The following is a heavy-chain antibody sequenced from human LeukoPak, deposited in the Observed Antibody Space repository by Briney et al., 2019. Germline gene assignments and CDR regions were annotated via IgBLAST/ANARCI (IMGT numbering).Heavy chain of an antibody. CDR3: AKDGEQLGFDY. Sequence: GGSLRPSCAASGFTFSSYAMSWVRRAPGKGLEWVSAISGSGGSTYYADSVKGRFTISRDNSKNTLYLQMNSLRAEDTAVYYCAKDGEQLGFDYWGQGTLVTVSS. D-gene: IGHD6-13*01. J-gene: IGHJ4*02. CDR1: GFTFSSYA. CDR2: ISGSGGST. V-gene: IGHV3-23*01.